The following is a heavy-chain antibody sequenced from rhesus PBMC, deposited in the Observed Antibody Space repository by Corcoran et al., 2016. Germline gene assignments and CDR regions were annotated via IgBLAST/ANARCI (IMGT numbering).Heavy chain of an antibody. V-gene: IGHV1-198*02. Sequence: QVQLVQSGAEVKKLGSSVKVSCKASGFTFGSYAISWVRKAPGQGLGWMGVIIPLVDKPNYAEKFQGRVTITADTSTSTAYMELSSLRSEDTAVYYCARGWRAAGYGLDSWGQGVVVTVSS. CDR1: GFTFGSYA. CDR2: IIPLVDKP. CDR3: ARGWRAAGYGLDS. J-gene: IGHJ6*01. D-gene: IGHD6-13*01.